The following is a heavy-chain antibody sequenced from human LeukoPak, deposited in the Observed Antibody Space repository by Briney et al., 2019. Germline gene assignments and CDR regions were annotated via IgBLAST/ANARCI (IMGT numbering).Heavy chain of an antibody. CDR3: AGLGYYYDSSGYYADY. J-gene: IGHJ4*02. CDR2: INHSGST. Sequence: SETLSLTCAVYGGSFSGYYWSWIRQPPGKGLEWIGEINHSGSTNYNPPLKSRVTISVDTSKNQFSLKLSSVTAADTAVYYCAGLGYYYDSSGYYADYWGQGTLVTVSS. V-gene: IGHV4-34*01. CDR1: GGSFSGYY. D-gene: IGHD3-22*01.